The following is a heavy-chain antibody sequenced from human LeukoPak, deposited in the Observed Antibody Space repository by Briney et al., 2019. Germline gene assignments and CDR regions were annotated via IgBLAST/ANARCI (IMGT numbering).Heavy chain of an antibody. CDR1: GFTFSTYW. J-gene: IGHJ4*02. D-gene: IGHD1-26*01. CDR2: IKQDGSEK. V-gene: IGHV3-7*01. Sequence: PGGSLRLSCAASGFTFSTYWMTWVRQAPGKGLEWVANIKQDGSEKYYVDSVKGRFTISRDNAKNSLYLQMNSLRAEDTAVYYCAIFLYSGSYYNYWGQGTLVTVSS. CDR3: AIFLYSGSYYNY.